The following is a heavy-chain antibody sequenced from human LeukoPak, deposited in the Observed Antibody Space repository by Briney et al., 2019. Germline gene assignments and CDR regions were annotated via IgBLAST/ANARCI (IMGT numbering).Heavy chain of an antibody. CDR3: AKDRVTYSSGWNVDY. CDR1: GFTFSSYW. V-gene: IGHV3-74*01. D-gene: IGHD6-19*01. Sequence: PGGSLRLSCAASGFTFSSYWMHWVRQAPGKGLVWVSRINSEGSSTSYADSVKGRFTISRDNAKNTLYLQMNSLRAEDTAVYYCAKDRVTYSSGWNVDYWGQGTLVTVSS. CDR2: INSEGSST. J-gene: IGHJ4*02.